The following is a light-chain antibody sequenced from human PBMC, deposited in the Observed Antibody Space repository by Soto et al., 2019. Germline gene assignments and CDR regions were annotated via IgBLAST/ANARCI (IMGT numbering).Light chain of an antibody. J-gene: IGKJ1*01. CDR1: QGLNRN. CDR3: HEYNTWPWT. CDR2: GAS. V-gene: IGKV3-15*01. Sequence: ETVLTQSPATLSVSPGETATLSCTTSQGLNRNLAWYQQKLGQAPRVLIYGASTRAAGIPARFSGSGSGTEFILTISSLQSEDSEVYYCHEYNTWPWTFGQGTKVDIK.